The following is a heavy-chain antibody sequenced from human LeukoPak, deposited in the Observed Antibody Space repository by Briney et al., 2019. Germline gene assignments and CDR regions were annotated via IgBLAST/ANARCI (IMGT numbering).Heavy chain of an antibody. D-gene: IGHD6-13*01. Sequence: ASVKVSCKASGGTFSTYTLNWVRQAPGQGLEWMGGIIPMFATSTYAQKFQGRVAITADQSTSTAYMELSSLRSEDTAVYFCARAGLIAATGSWFDPWGQGTLVTVSS. J-gene: IGHJ5*02. V-gene: IGHV1-69*13. CDR2: IIPMFATS. CDR3: ARAGLIAATGSWFDP. CDR1: GGTFSTYT.